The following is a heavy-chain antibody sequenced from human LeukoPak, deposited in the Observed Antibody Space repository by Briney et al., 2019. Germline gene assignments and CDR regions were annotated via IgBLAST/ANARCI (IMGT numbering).Heavy chain of an antibody. D-gene: IGHD6-13*01. V-gene: IGHV1-2*02. CDR1: GYTFTGYY. CDR2: INPNSGGT. J-gene: IGHJ4*02. Sequence: ASVKVSCKASGYTFTGYYMHWVRLAPGQGLEWMGWINPNSGGTNYAQKFQGRVTMTRDTSISTAYMELSRLRSDDTAVHYCARQYSSSWRSYFDYWGQGTLVTVSS. CDR3: ARQYSSSWRSYFDY.